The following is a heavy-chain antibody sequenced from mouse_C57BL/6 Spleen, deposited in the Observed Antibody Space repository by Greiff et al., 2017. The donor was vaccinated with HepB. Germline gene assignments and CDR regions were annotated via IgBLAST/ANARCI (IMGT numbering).Heavy chain of an antibody. V-gene: IGHV3-2*02. D-gene: IGHD1-2*01. Sequence: EVRLVESGPGLVKPSQSLSLTCTVTGYSITSGYGWNWIRQFPGNKLEWMGYISYSGSTNYNPSLKSRISITRDTSKNQFFLQLNSVTTEDTATYYCARTARIKYWGQGTTLIVSS. CDR2: ISYSGST. CDR3: ARTARIKY. J-gene: IGHJ2*01. CDR1: GYSITSGYG.